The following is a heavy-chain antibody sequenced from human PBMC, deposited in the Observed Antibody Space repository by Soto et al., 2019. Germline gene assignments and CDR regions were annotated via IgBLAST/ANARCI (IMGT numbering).Heavy chain of an antibody. D-gene: IGHD5-18*01. V-gene: IGHV3-15*07. CDR1: GFSVTDAW. Sequence: DVQLLESGGGLVEPGGSLRLSCAVSGFSVTDAWMNWVRQLPGKGLAWVGGIKSKFDGGSTDYAAPVKGRFTISKDDSNITLYVHMNSLQTVATAVNYWTIPTPTTPMVTSYYYFAMDVWCPGTTVSVSS. CDR3: TIPTPTTPMVTSYYYFAMDV. J-gene: IGHJ6*02. CDR2: IKSKFDGGST.